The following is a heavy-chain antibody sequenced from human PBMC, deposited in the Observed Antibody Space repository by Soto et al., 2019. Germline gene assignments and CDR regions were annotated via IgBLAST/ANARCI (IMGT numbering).Heavy chain of an antibody. D-gene: IGHD2-15*01. Sequence: WGSLRLSCEASGFTFSGFDMHWVRQPTGKGLEWVSTIGTAGDTYYAVSVKCLFTISRDNAKNSLCLQMNGLRAGDTAVYFCARGQEVGAHFFDSWGQGTQVTVSS. CDR2: IGTAGDT. CDR1: GFTFSGFD. CDR3: ARGQEVGAHFFDS. V-gene: IGHV3-13*01. J-gene: IGHJ4*02.